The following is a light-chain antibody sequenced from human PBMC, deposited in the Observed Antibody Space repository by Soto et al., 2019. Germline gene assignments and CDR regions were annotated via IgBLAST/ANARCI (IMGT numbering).Light chain of an antibody. Sequence: SQSPATLSVSQGERATLSCRASQSISTKLAWYQQKPGQAPRLLIYDASNRATGIPARFSGSGSGTEFTLTISSLQSEDFAVYYCQQYNNWLGTFGQGTNVDIK. CDR1: QSISTK. CDR3: QQYNNWLGT. CDR2: DAS. J-gene: IGKJ1*01. V-gene: IGKV3D-15*01.